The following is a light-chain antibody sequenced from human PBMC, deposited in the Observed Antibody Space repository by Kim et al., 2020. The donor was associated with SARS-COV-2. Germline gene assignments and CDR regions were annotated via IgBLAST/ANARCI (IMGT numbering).Light chain of an antibody. Sequence: SYELTQSPPVSVSPGQTASITCSGDKLGDKYACWYQQKPGQSPVLVIYQDNKRPSGIPERFSGSNSGNTATLTISGTQAMDEADYYCQAWDSSTAYVFGG. CDR3: QAWDSSTAYV. V-gene: IGLV3-1*01. CDR1: KLGDKY. CDR2: QDN. J-gene: IGLJ3*02.